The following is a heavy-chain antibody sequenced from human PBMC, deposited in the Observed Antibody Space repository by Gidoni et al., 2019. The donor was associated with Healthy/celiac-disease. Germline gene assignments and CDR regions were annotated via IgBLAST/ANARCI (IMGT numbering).Heavy chain of an antibody. Sequence: EVQLVESGGGLVKPGGSLRLSCAASGFTFRNAWMSWVRQAPGKGLAWVGRIKSKTVGGTTDYAEPVKGRFTISRDDSKNTLYLQMNSLKTEDTAVYYCTTAYYYESSGPKLFDYWGQGTLVTVSS. J-gene: IGHJ4*02. CDR1: GFTFRNAW. CDR3: TTAYYYESSGPKLFDY. V-gene: IGHV3-15*01. CDR2: IKSKTVGGTT. D-gene: IGHD3-22*01.